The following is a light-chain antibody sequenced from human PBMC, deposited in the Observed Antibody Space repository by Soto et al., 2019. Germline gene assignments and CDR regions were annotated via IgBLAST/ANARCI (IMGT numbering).Light chain of an antibody. Sequence: DIVMTQSPLSLPVTPGEPASISCRSSQSLLLSNGYNYLDWYLQKPGQSPQLLIYLGSNRASGVPDRFSVSGAGTDFTLKISRVEAEDVGVYYCMQALQTPYTFGQGTKLEIK. J-gene: IGKJ2*01. V-gene: IGKV2-28*01. CDR2: LGS. CDR1: QSLLLSNGYNY. CDR3: MQALQTPYT.